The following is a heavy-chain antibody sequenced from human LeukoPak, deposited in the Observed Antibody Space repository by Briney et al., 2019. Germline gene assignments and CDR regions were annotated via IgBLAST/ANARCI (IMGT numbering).Heavy chain of an antibody. V-gene: IGHV3-21*01. CDR2: ITSSGSNK. J-gene: IGHJ3*02. CDR1: GFTFSSYT. Sequence: TGGSLRLSCAASGFTFSSYTMNWVRQAPGKGLEWVSCITSSGSNKYYADSLGGRFTISRDNAKNSLSLLMNSLRAGDTAVYYCARTGDPPYDAFDIWGQGTLVTVSS. CDR3: ARTGDPPYDAFDI. D-gene: IGHD7-27*01.